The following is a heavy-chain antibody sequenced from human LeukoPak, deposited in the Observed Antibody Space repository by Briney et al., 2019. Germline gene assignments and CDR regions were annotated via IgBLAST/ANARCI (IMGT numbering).Heavy chain of an antibody. J-gene: IGHJ5*02. D-gene: IGHD4-17*01. CDR2: IYHSGST. CDR1: GGSISSGGYY. V-gene: IGHV4-30-2*01. Sequence: PSETLSLTCTVSGGSISSGGYYWSWIRQPPGKGLEWIGYIYHSGSTYYNPSLKSRVTISVDRSKNQFSLKLSSVTAADTAVYYCARGTNLGYGDSRGYNWFDPWGQGTLVTVSS. CDR3: ARGTNLGYGDSRGYNWFDP.